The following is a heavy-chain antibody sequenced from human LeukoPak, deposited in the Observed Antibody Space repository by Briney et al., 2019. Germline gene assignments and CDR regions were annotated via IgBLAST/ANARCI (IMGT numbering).Heavy chain of an antibody. J-gene: IGHJ4*02. CDR3: ARDFCSTSCNLGY. CDR1: GGTFSSYA. CDR2: IIPIFGTA. V-gene: IGHV1-69*13. Sequence: LGASVKVSCKASGGTFSSYAISWVRQAPGQGLEWMGGIIPIFGTANYAQKFQGRVTITADESTSTAYMELSSLRSEDTAVYYCARDFCSTSCNLGYWGQGTLVTVSS. D-gene: IGHD2-2*01.